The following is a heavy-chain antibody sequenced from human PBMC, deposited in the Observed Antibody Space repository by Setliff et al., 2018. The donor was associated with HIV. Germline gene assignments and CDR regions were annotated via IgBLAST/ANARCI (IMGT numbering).Heavy chain of an antibody. CDR2: IHSGGST. D-gene: IGHD2-21*02. Sequence: PSETLSLTCTVSGGSVNDFYCNWIRQPPGKGPEWIGYIHSGGSTIYNPSLKSRITISLDTSKEQFSLELSSATAADTAVYYCATLDHSGGNFLAYWGQGSLVTVSS. J-gene: IGHJ4*02. CDR1: GGSVNDFY. V-gene: IGHV4-4*09. CDR3: ATLDHSGGNFLAY.